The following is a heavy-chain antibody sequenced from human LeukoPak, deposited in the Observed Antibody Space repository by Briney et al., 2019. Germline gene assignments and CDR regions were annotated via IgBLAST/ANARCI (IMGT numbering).Heavy chain of an antibody. J-gene: IGHJ6*02. Sequence: GRSLRLSCAASGFTFSSYSMKWVRQAPGKGLEWVSFIGSSISYISYADSVKGRFTISRDNAKNSLYLQMNSLRAEDTAVYYCAREGYYSGMDVWGQGTTVTVSS. CDR1: GFTFSSYS. CDR2: IGSSISYI. CDR3: AREGYYSGMDV. V-gene: IGHV3-21*01.